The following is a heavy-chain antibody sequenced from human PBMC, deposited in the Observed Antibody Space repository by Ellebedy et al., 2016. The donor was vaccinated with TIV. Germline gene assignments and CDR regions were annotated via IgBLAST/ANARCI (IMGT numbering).Heavy chain of an antibody. V-gene: IGHV3-74*01. CDR1: GFTFSTYW. CDR3: AREVWYPAS. D-gene: IGHD6-13*01. J-gene: IGHJ4*02. Sequence: GESLKISCAASGFTFSTYWMHWVRQAPGKGLMWVSRINTDGSSTGYAVSVKGRFTISRDNAKNTLYLQMNALRAEDTAVYYCAREVWYPASWGQGTLVTVSS. CDR2: INTDGSST.